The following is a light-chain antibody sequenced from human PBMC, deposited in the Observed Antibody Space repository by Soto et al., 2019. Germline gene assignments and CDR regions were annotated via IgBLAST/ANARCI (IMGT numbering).Light chain of an antibody. V-gene: IGLV2-23*01. Sequence: QSVLTQPASVSGSPGQSITISCTGTSSDVGSYNLVSWYQQHPGKAPKFMIYEGSKRPSGVSNRFSGSKSGNTASLTISGLQAEDEADYYCCSYAGSHTYIFGTGTKVTVL. CDR2: EGS. J-gene: IGLJ1*01. CDR3: CSYAGSHTYI. CDR1: SSDVGSYNL.